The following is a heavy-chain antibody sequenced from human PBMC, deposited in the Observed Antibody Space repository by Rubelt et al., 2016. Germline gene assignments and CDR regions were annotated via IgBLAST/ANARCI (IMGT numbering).Heavy chain of an antibody. CDR1: GGSISSSSYY. CDR3: ARGRFLEWLPPDY. Sequence: QLQLQESGPGLVKPSETLSLTCTVSGGSISSSSYYWGWIRQPPGKGLEWIGSIYYSGSTYYNPSLKSRVTISVDTSKNQCSLKLSSVTAADTAVYDCARGRFLEWLPPDYWGQGTLVTVSS. J-gene: IGHJ4*02. D-gene: IGHD3-3*01. CDR2: IYYSGST. V-gene: IGHV4-39*01.